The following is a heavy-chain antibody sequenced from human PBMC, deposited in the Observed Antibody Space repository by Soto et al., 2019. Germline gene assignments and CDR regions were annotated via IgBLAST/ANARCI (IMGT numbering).Heavy chain of an antibody. CDR3: ARVNYGNYYYYYGMDV. J-gene: IGHJ6*02. D-gene: IGHD4-17*01. V-gene: IGHV4-59*01. Sequence: PSETLSLTCTVSGGSISNYYWSWIRQPPGKGLEWIGYIYYSGSTNYNPSLKSRVTISVDTSKNQFSLKRNSVTAADTAVYYCARVNYGNYYYYYGMDVWGQGTTVTVSS. CDR1: GGSISNYY. CDR2: IYYSGST.